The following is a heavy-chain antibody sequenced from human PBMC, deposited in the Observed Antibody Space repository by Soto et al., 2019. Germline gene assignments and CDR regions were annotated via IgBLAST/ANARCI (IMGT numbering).Heavy chain of an antibody. CDR2: IYYSGST. J-gene: IGHJ3*02. D-gene: IGHD7-27*01. V-gene: IGHV4-59*01. CDR3: ASTTTNSGAFDN. CDR1: GGSISSYY. Sequence: SETLSLTCTVSGGSISSYYWSWIRQPPGKGLEWIGYIYYSGSTNYNPSLKSRVTISVDTSKNQFSLKLSSVTAADTAVYYCASTTTNSGAFDNWGQGTMVTVS.